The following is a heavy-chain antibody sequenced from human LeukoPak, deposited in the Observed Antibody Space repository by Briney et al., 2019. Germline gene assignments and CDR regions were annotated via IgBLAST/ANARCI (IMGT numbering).Heavy chain of an antibody. CDR3: ARAPGNYYMDV. Sequence: SETLSLTCAVSGYSISSGNHWGWIRQPPGKGLEWIGSIYHDGSTYYNPSLKSRVTISVDTSKNQFSLKLSSVTAADTAVYYCARAPGNYYMDVWGKGTTVTVSS. V-gene: IGHV4-38-2*01. J-gene: IGHJ6*03. CDR2: IYHDGST. CDR1: GYSISSGNH. D-gene: IGHD1-14*01.